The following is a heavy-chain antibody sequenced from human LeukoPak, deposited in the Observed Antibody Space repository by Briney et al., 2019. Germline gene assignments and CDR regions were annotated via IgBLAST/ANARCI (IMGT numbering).Heavy chain of an antibody. V-gene: IGHV4-34*01. Sequence: SDSLSLTCAVYGVSFSGYNSSWIREPPGKGLEWIGELKHSGSTNYNPSLKSRVTISVDTSKNQFSLKLSSVTAADTAVYYCARVENVDYYDSSGHRVIDYWGQGTLVTVSS. CDR2: LKHSGST. J-gene: IGHJ4*02. D-gene: IGHD3-22*01. CDR3: ARVENVDYYDSSGHRVIDY. CDR1: GVSFSGYN.